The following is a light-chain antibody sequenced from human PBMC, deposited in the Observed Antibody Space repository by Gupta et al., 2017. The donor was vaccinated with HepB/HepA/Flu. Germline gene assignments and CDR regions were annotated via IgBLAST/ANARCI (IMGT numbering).Light chain of an antibody. CDR2: KDK. CDR3: QSTERSGTV. CDR1: SLPKNF. J-gene: IGLJ3*02. V-gene: IGLV3-25*03. Sequence: SNKLSQTPSVSVSPGQTARITCSGDSLPKNFAYWYRQRPGQAPGLVMYKDKERPSGIPERFYGASSGNIATLNISGVQAEDEADDYCQSTERSGTVFGGGTKLTVL.